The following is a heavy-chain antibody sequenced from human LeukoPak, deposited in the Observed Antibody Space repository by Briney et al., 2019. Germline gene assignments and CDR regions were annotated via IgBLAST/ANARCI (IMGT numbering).Heavy chain of an antibody. Sequence: GGSLRLSCVASGFTFSSYAISWVRQAPGQGLEWMGGIIPIFGTANYAQKFQGRVTITADESTSTAYMELSSLRSEDTAVYYCARGGDMITFGGMARFDPWGQGTLVTVSS. CDR3: ARGGDMITFGGMARFDP. J-gene: IGHJ5*02. CDR1: GFTFSSYA. D-gene: IGHD3-16*01. V-gene: IGHV1-69*01. CDR2: IIPIFGTA.